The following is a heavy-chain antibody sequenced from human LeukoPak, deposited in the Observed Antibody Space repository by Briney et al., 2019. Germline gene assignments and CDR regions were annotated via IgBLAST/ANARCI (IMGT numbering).Heavy chain of an antibody. CDR3: ARDQRGDQLLLPAFDI. CDR1: GFTFSSYE. D-gene: IGHD2-2*01. CDR2: ISSSGSTK. J-gene: IGHJ3*02. V-gene: IGHV3-48*03. Sequence: GGSLRLSCAASGFTFSSYEMNWVRQAPGKGLEWVSYISSSGSTKYYADSVKGRFTISRGNAKHSLYLQMNSLRAEDTAVYDCARDQRGDQLLLPAFDIWGQGTMVTVSS.